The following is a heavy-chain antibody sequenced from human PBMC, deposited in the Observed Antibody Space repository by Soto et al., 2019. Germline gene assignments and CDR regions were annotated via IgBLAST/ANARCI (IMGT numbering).Heavy chain of an antibody. V-gene: IGHV1-18*01. D-gene: IGHD3-3*01. CDR3: ARDRSFALLEWSASDSYRMAV. J-gene: IGHJ6*02. CDR2: ISASNGYT. CDR1: GYRFSTYG. Sequence: ASVKVSCKASGYRFSTYGISWVRQAPGQGLEWMGWISASNGYTNYAQKFQGRVSMNKATSTNTPYMEVRTLRSXDTAFYFCARDRSFALLEWSASDSYRMAVGCQGTPVTASS.